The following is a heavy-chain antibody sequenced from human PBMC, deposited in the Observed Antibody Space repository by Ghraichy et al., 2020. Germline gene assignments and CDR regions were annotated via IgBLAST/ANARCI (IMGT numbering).Heavy chain of an antibody. CDR3: AREPRYAEANWFDP. V-gene: IGHV4-31*03. CDR1: GGSISSGGYY. Sequence: SETLSLTCTVSGGSISSGGYYWSWIRQHPGKGLEWIGYIYYSGSTYYNPSLKSRVTISVDTSKNQFSLKLSSVTAADTAVYYCAREPRYAEANWFDPWGQGTLVTVSS. CDR2: IYYSGST. J-gene: IGHJ5*02. D-gene: IGHD5-18*01.